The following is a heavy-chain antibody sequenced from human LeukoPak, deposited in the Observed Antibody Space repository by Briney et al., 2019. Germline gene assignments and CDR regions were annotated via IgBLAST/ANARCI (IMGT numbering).Heavy chain of an antibody. CDR1: GISLSTSGLG. V-gene: IGHV2-5*01. Sequence: SGPTLVKPTQTLTLTCTLSGISLSTSGLGVGWIRQPPGKALEWLAVISWNNDKHYSPSLKSRLTITKGTSKNQVVLTMTNMDPVDTATYYCAHRKYYYDSSGYPAEYFQHWGQGTLVTVSS. CDR3: AHRKYYYDSSGYPAEYFQH. D-gene: IGHD3-22*01. J-gene: IGHJ1*01. CDR2: ISWNNDK.